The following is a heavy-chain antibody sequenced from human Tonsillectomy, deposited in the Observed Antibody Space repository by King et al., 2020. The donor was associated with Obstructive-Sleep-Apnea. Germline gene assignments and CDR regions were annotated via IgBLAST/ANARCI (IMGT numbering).Heavy chain of an antibody. CDR2: IYYSGST. Sequence: VQLQESGPGLVKPSETLSLTCTVSGGSISSSSYYWGWIRQPPGKGLEWIGIIYYSGSTYYNPSLKSRVTISVDTSKNQFSLKLSSVTAADTAVYFCARVPQRGYVDYWGQGTLVTVSS. CDR3: ARVPQRGYVDY. V-gene: IGHV4-39*07. CDR1: GGSISSSSYY. J-gene: IGHJ4*02. D-gene: IGHD2-2*01.